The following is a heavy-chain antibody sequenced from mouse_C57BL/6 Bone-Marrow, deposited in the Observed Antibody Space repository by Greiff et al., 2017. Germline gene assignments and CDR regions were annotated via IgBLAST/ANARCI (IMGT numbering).Heavy chain of an antibody. V-gene: IGHV5-9*01. J-gene: IGHJ2*01. CDR3: ARQVELGLFDY. D-gene: IGHD4-1*01. Sequence: EVKLMESGGGLVKPGGSLKLSCAASGFTFSSYTMSWVRQTPEKRLEWVATISGGGGNTYYPDSVKGRFTISRDNAKNTLYLQMSSLRSEDTALYYCARQVELGLFDYWGQGTTLTVSS. CDR1: GFTFSSYT. CDR2: ISGGGGNT.